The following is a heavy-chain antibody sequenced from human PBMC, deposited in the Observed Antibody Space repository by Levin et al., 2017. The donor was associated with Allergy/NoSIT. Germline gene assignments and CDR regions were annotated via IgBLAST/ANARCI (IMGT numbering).Heavy chain of an antibody. D-gene: IGHD7-27*01. CDR2: ISGSGGST. Sequence: GESLKISCAASGFTFSSYAMSWVRQAPGKGLEWVSAISGSGGSTYYADSVKGRFTISRDNSKNTLYLQMNSLRAEDTAVYYCAKGVWGLKNDAFDIWGQGTMVTVSS. CDR1: GFTFSSYA. CDR3: AKGVWGLKNDAFDI. J-gene: IGHJ3*02. V-gene: IGHV3-23*01.